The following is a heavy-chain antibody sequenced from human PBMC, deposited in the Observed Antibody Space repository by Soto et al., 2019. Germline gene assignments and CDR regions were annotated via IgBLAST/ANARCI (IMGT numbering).Heavy chain of an antibody. V-gene: IGHV3-9*01. CDR1: GFTFDDYA. J-gene: IGHJ5*02. CDR2: ISWNSGSI. CDR3: AKDMGLGFDWFGWFDP. D-gene: IGHD3-9*01. Sequence: GGSLRLSCAASGFTFDDYAMHWVRQAPGKGLEWVSGISWNSGSIGYADSVKGRFTISRDNAKNSLYLQMNSLRAEDTALYYCAKDMGLGFDWFGWFDPWGQGTLVTVSS.